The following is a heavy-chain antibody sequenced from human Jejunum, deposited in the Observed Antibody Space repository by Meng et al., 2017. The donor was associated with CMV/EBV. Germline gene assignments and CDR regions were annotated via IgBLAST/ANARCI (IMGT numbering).Heavy chain of an antibody. CDR1: GFVFSGDS. Sequence: SGFVFSGDSMNWVRLAPGKGLEWVSIIYGGGSTKIYADSVKGRFTISRDDSKNMLYLQMDSLRVEDTALYFCAKDTVPDSRFNFDHWGRGTLVTVSS. D-gene: IGHD2-21*02. V-gene: IGHV3-23*03. CDR2: IYGGGSTK. J-gene: IGHJ4*02. CDR3: AKDTVPDSRFNFDH.